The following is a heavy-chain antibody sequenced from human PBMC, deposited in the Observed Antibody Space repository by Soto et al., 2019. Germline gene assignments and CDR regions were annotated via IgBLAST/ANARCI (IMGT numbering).Heavy chain of an antibody. Sequence: ASVKVSCKASGGTFSSYTISWVRQAPGQGLEWMGRIIPILGIANYAQKFQGRVTITADKSTSTAYMELSSLRSEDTAVYYCARDQTGYAPISYYYYMDVWGKGTTVTVSS. CDR1: GGTFSSYT. CDR2: IIPILGIA. D-gene: IGHD7-27*01. J-gene: IGHJ6*03. CDR3: ARDQTGYAPISYYYYMDV. V-gene: IGHV1-69*04.